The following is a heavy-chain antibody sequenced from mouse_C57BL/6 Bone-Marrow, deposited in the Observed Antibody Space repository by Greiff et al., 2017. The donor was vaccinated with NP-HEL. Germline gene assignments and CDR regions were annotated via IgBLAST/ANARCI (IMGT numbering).Heavy chain of an antibody. V-gene: IGHV5-17*01. J-gene: IGHJ3*01. CDR2: ISSGSSTI. Sequence: VQLKESGGGLVKPGGSLKLSCAASGFTFSDYGMHWVRQAPEKGLEWVAYISSGSSTIYYADTVKGRFTISRDNAKNTLFLQMTSLRSEDTAMYYCARTRYYSLAYWGQGTLVTVSA. CDR1: GFTFSDYG. D-gene: IGHD2-12*01. CDR3: ARTRYYSLAY.